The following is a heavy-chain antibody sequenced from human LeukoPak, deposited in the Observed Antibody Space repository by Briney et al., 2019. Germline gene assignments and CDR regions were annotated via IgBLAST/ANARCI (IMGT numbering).Heavy chain of an antibody. CDR2: VSGSGVST. D-gene: IGHD3-22*01. J-gene: IGHJ4*02. CDR3: TKDITIQIWLLGFDS. Sequence: GGSLRLFCVASDFTFSNFAMSWVRQAPGKGLEWVSVVSGSGVSTDYADSVKGRFTISRDNSKNTLYLQMNNLRADDTALYYCTKDITIQIWLLGFDSWGQGTLVTVAS. V-gene: IGHV3-23*01. CDR1: DFTFSNFA.